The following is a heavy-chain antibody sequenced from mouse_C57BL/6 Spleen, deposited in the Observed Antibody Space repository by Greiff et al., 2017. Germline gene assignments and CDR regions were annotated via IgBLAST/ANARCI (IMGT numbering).Heavy chain of an antibody. J-gene: IGHJ4*01. V-gene: IGHV1-50*01. Sequence: VQLQQPGAELVKPGASVKLSCKASGYTFTSYWMQWVKQRPGQGLEWIGEIDPSDSYTNYNQKFKGKATLTVDTSSSTAYMQLSSLTSEDSAVYYCARATVVASNAMDDWGQGTSVTVSS. CDR3: ARATVVASNAMDD. CDR2: IDPSDSYT. CDR1: GYTFTSYW. D-gene: IGHD1-1*01.